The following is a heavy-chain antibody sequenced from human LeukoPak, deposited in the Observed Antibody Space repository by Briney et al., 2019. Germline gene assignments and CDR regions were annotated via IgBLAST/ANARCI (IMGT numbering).Heavy chain of an antibody. CDR2: IYDSGST. J-gene: IGHJ4*02. Sequence: SETLSLTCTVSGGSISSYYWSWIRQPPGKGLGWIGYIYDSGSTNYNPSLKSRVTISVDTSKNQFSLKLSSVTAADTAVYYCARTPTYYYDNSGYYYWGQGTLVTVSS. V-gene: IGHV4-59*08. CDR3: ARTPTYYYDNSGYYY. CDR1: GGSISSYY. D-gene: IGHD3-22*01.